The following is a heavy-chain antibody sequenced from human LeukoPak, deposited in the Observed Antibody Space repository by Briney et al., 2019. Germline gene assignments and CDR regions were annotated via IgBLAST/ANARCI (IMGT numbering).Heavy chain of an antibody. V-gene: IGHV3-23*01. D-gene: IGHD2-2*01. Sequence: GISGSGGSIDYADSVKRRFTISRDNSKNTLFLQMNSLRAEDTAIYYCAKDHCSSTNCYFDYWGQGTPVTVSS. J-gene: IGHJ4*02. CDR2: ISGSGGSI. CDR3: AKDHCSSTNCYFDY.